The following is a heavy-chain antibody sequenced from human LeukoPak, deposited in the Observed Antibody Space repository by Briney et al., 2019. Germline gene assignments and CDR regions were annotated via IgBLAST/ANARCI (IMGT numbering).Heavy chain of an antibody. CDR3: ARNTINWFDP. Sequence: ASVKVSCKASGHTLTDYYMHWAGQAPGQGLEWMGWIQHTSGGTNYAQKFQGRGSMTRHTSISTAYMELRRLRSDDTAVYYCARNTINWFDPWGQGVLVTVSS. CDR2: IQHTSGGT. V-gene: IGHV1-2*02. D-gene: IGHD5-24*01. J-gene: IGHJ5*02. CDR1: GHTLTDYY.